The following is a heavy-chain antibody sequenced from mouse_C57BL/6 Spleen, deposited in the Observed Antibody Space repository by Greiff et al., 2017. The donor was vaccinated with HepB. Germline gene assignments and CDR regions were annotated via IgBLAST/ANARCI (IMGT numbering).Heavy chain of an antibody. CDR3: ARVPLTYYYAMDY. Sequence: EVQLQQSGPELVKPGASVKISCKASGYTFTDYYMNWVKQSHGKSLEWIGDINPNNGGTSYNQKFKGKATLTVDKSSSTDYMELRSLTSEDSAVYYCARVPLTYYYAMDYWGQGTSVTVSS. CDR1: GYTFTDYY. CDR2: INPNNGGT. D-gene: IGHD6-1*01. J-gene: IGHJ4*01. V-gene: IGHV1-26*01.